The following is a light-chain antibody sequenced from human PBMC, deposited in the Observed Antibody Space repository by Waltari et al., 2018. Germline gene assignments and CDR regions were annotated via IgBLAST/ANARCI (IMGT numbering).Light chain of an antibody. CDR2: EDK. V-gene: IGLV3-10*01. Sequence: SFELTQPPSVSVSPGHTARITCFGDALPNNYASRYQQKSGQAPVLVIYEDKKRPSGIPERVSGSSSGTTATLTISGAQVDDEGDYYCSSTDSSGKTFGGGTKLTVL. CDR3: SSTDSSGKT. J-gene: IGLJ2*01. CDR1: ALPNNY.